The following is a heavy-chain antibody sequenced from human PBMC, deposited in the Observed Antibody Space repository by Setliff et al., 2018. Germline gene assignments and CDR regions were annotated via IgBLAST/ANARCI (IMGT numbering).Heavy chain of an antibody. CDR3: ARGFDVCGGGACYTDGPYYFDY. D-gene: IGHD2-21*02. Sequence: SETLSLTCTVSGGSLSANHYWGWIRQTPGKGLEWIGSISYGGNTYYDPSLKSRVTISVDTSKNQFSLKLSSVAAADTAVYYCARGFDVCGGGACYTDGPYYFDYWGLGTLVTVSS. CDR2: ISYGGNT. J-gene: IGHJ4*02. CDR1: GGSLSANHY. V-gene: IGHV4-39*07.